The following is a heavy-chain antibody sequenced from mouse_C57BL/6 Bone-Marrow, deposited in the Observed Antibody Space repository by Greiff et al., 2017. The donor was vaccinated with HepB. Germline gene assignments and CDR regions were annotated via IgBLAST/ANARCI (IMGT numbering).Heavy chain of an antibody. CDR2: IHPNSGST. CDR3: ASYGCRCAF. Sequence: VQLQQPGAELVKPGASVKLSCKASGYTFTSYWMHWVKQRPGQGLEWIGMIHPNSGSTNYNEKFKSKATLTVDKSSSTAYMQLSSLTSEDSAVYYCASYGCRCAFWGQGTLVTVSA. J-gene: IGHJ3*01. V-gene: IGHV1-64*01. D-gene: IGHD2-2*01. CDR1: GYTFTSYW.